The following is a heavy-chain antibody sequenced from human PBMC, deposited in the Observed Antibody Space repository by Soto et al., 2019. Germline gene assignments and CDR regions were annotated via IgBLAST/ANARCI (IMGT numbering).Heavy chain of an antibody. V-gene: IGHV1-46*01. CDR1: GYTFTSYY. CDR2: INPSGGST. J-gene: IGHJ5*02. CDR3: ASTGYSSSWQNWFDP. D-gene: IGHD6-13*01. Sequence: ASVKVSCKASGYTFTSYYMHWVRQAPGQGLEWMGIINPSGGSTSYAQKFQGRATMTRDTSTSTVYMELSSLRSEDTAVYYCASTGYSSSWQNWFDPWGQGTLVTVSS.